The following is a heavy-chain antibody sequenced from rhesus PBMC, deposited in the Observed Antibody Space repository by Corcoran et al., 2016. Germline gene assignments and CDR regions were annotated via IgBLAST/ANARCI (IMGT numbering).Heavy chain of an antibody. V-gene: IGHV4-65*01. CDR2: ISGISGST. J-gene: IGHJ6*01. CDR3: ARDRVPSHYGLDS. Sequence: QLQLQESGPGLVKPSETLSLTCAVSGGSVSSSNWWSWIRQPPGKGLEWIGYISGISGSTYYNPSLKSRVTISTDTSKNQFSLKLSSVTAADTAVYYCARDRVPSHYGLDSWGQGVVVTVSS. CDR1: GGSVSSSNW.